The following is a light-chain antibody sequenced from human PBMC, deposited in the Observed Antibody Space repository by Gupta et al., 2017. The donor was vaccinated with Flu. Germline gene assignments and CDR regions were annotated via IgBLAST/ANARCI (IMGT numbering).Light chain of an antibody. CDR1: NANIGANFD. Sequence: QSILTLPPSVSGAPGQRVTLFWNETNANIGANFDVHWYQHHPGSVPRLLIYGRISRPSGVPDRFSASKSGGSASLAITGLQPEDEADYYCQSEDTGSNYLLFGGGTKLTVL. CDR2: GRI. CDR3: QSEDTGSNYLL. J-gene: IGLJ3*02. V-gene: IGLV1-40*03.